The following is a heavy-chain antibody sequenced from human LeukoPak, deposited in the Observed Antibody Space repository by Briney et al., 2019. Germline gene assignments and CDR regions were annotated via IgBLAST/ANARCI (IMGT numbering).Heavy chain of an antibody. V-gene: IGHV1-8*01. CDR3: ARDYYDILTGPIHYYFDY. J-gene: IGHJ4*02. Sequence: GASVKVSCKASGYTFTSYDINWVRQATGQGLEWMGWMNPNSGNTGYAQKFQGRVTMTRDTSISTAYMELSRLRSDDTAVYYCARDYYDILTGPIHYYFDYWGQGTLVTVSS. CDR1: GYTFTSYD. CDR2: MNPNSGNT. D-gene: IGHD3-9*01.